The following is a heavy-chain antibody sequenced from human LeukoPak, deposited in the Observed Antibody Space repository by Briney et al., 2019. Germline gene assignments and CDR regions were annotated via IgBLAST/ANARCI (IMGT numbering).Heavy chain of an antibody. V-gene: IGHV3-30*03. D-gene: IGHD5-18*01. J-gene: IGHJ5*02. Sequence: GGSLRLSCVASGFTFSTYWMNWVRQAPGKGLEWVAVISYDGSNKYYADSVKGRFTISRDNSKNTLYLQMNILIAHDTHVYYGASGQGRHSYGSGFEPWGQGTLVTVSS. CDR3: ASGQGRHSYGSGFEP. CDR1: GFTFSTYW. CDR2: ISYDGSNK.